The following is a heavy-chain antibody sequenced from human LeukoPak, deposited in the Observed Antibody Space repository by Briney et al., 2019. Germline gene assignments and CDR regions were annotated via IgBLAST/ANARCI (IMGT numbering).Heavy chain of an antibody. CDR3: ARGDTYNGSGCPPGDV. V-gene: IGHV4-34*01. CDR1: VEPFSGYY. D-gene: IGHD3-10*01. CDR2: IDHRGST. Sequence: SDTLSLTCAVYVEPFSGYYGSWIRHPRGGGLEWIAEIDHRGSTLYNPSLKSRVILSLDMSQHQVSLRLNSLTAASTAVYYCARGDTYNGSGCPPGDVWGNGTSVIVSS. J-gene: IGHJ6*04.